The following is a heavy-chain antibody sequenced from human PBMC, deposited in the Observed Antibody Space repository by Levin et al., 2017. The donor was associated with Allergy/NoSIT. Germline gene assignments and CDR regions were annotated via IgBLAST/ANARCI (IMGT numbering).Heavy chain of an antibody. CDR3: ARITMVRGVPQLDY. Sequence: GGSLRLSCAASGFTFSSYWMHWVRQAPGKGLVGVSRINSDGSSTIYADSVKGRFTISRDNAKNTLYLQMNSLRAEDTAVYYCARITMVRGVPQLDYWGQGTLVTVSS. CDR1: GFTFSSYW. J-gene: IGHJ4*02. D-gene: IGHD3-10*01. CDR2: INSDGSST. V-gene: IGHV3-74*01.